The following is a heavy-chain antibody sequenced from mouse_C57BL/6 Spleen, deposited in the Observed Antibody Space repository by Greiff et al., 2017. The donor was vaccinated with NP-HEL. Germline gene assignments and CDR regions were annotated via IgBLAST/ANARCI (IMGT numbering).Heavy chain of an antibody. V-gene: IGHV14-1*01. J-gene: IGHJ1*03. D-gene: IGHD1-1*01. Sequence: VHVKQSGAELVRPGASVKLSCTASGFNIKDYYMHWVKQRPEQGLEWIGRIDPEDGDTEYAPKFKGKATMTADTSSNTAYLQLSSLTSEDTAVYYCTVYYGSSYPDWYFDVWGTGTTVTVSS. CDR1: GFNIKDYY. CDR2: IDPEDGDT. CDR3: TVYYGSSYPDWYFDV.